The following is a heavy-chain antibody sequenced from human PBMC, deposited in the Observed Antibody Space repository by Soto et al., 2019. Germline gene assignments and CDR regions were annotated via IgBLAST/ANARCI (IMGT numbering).Heavy chain of an antibody. CDR3: ARILNRASDY. CDR1: GGSISSYY. V-gene: IGHV4-59*01. J-gene: IGHJ4*02. Sequence: ETLSLTCTVSGGSISSYYWSWIRQPPGKGLEWIGYIYYSGSTNYNPSLKSRVTISVDTSKNQFSLKLSSVTAADTAVYYCARILNRASDYWGQGTLVTVSS. CDR2: IYYSGST.